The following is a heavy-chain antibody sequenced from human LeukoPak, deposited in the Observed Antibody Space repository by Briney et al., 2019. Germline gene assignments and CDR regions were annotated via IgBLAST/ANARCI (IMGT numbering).Heavy chain of an antibody. CDR2: IYRNSDGT. V-gene: IGHV1-2*02. D-gene: IGHD6-13*01. CDR3: ARVAEQLVDY. Sequence: ASVKVSCKASGYTFTGYYMHWVRQAPGQGLEWMGWIYRNSDGTNYAQKFQDRVAMTTDTSISTAYMELSRLRSDDTAVYYCARVAEQLVDYWGQGTLVTVSS. J-gene: IGHJ4*02. CDR1: GYTFTGYY.